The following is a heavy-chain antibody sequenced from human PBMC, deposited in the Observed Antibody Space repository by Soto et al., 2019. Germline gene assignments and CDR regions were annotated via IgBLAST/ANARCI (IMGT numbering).Heavy chain of an antibody. D-gene: IGHD3-10*01. CDR2: IYWDDDT. J-gene: IGHJ4*02. CDR3: AHRPGFSMAFDY. V-gene: IGHV2-5*02. Sequence: QITLKESGPTLVKPTQTLTLTCNFSGFSLSTYGVGVGWIRQPPGKALEWLALIYWDDDTRFSPSLNSRLAITKDTSTSQVVLTMTHMDPVDTATYYCAHRPGFSMAFDYWGPGSLVTVSS. CDR1: GFSLSTYGVG.